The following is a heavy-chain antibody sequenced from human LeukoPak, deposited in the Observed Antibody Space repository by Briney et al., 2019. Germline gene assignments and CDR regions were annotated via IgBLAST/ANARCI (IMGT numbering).Heavy chain of an antibody. CDR2: INPSGGST. CDR1: GYTFTSYY. V-gene: IGHV1-46*01. D-gene: IGHD6-6*01. CDR3: ARDSSSFLDY. Sequence: ASVKVSCKASGYTFTSYYVHWVRQAPGQGLEWMGIINPSGGSTTYAQKFQGRVTMTRDTSTSTVYMELSSLRSEDTAVYYCARDSSSFLDYWGQGTLVTVSS. J-gene: IGHJ4*02.